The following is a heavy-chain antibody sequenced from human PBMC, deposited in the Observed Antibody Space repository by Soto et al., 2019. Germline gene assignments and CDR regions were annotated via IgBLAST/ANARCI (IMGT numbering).Heavy chain of an antibody. D-gene: IGHD6-19*01. CDR3: AREYTETVDGPTPFYFDY. J-gene: IGHJ4*02. CDR2: TYITGDT. V-gene: IGHV4-4*07. Sequence: SETLSLTCSVSGDSISSDYWSWIRQSAGKGLEWIGRTYITGDTNYNPSLKSRVTMSLDASKKQLSPKLSSVTAADTAVYYCAREYTETVDGPTPFYFDYCGQGTPVTVSS. CDR1: GDSISSDY.